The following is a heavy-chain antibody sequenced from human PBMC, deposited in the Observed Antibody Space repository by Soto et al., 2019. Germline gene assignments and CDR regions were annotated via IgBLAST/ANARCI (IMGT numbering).Heavy chain of an antibody. D-gene: IGHD1-26*01. CDR2: VRGGGDLT. CDR3: ARDLRGAFDY. J-gene: IGHJ4*02. V-gene: IGHV3-23*01. Sequence: SGGSLRLSCASSGFTFTNYAMSWVRQAPGKGLEWITSVRGGGDLTYYADSVKGRFTISRDNSQNTISLQMHGLRAEDSAVYYCARDLRGAFDYWGQGTVVTVSS. CDR1: GFTFTNYA.